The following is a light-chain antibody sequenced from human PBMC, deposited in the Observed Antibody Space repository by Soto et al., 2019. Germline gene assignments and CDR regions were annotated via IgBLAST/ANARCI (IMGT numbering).Light chain of an antibody. CDR3: QQSYSTWT. Sequence: DIQRTQSPSTMSASVGNRVTITGRASQRISSYLNWYQQTPGKAPKILIYAASSLQSGVPSRFSGSGSGTDFTLTISSMKPEDFATDDCQQSYSTWTFCQGTKVDIK. V-gene: IGKV1-39*01. CDR2: AAS. J-gene: IGKJ1*01. CDR1: QRISSY.